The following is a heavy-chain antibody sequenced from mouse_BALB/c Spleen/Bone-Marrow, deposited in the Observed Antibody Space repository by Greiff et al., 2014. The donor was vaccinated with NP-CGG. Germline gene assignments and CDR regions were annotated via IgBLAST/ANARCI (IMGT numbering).Heavy chain of an antibody. J-gene: IGHJ3*01. CDR1: GFDFSRYW. D-gene: IGHD1-2*01. V-gene: IGHV4-1*02. CDR2: INPDSSTI. Sequence: EVKLVESGGGLVQPGGSLKLSCAASGFDFSRYWMSWVRQAPGKGLEWIGEINPDSSTINYTPSLKDKFIISRDNAKNTLYLQMEKVGFGGTALFFWGRLGFFGFFAYWGQGTLVTVSA. CDR3: GRLGFFGFFAY.